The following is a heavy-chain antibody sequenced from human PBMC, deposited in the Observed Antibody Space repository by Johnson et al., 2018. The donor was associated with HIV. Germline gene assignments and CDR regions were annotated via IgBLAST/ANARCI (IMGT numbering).Heavy chain of an antibody. D-gene: IGHD6-13*01. CDR3: ARDHIAAALGAFDI. CDR1: GFTVSSNY. CDR2: LYSGGST. Sequence: EKLVESGGGLVQPGGSLRLSCAASGFTVSSNYMSWVRQAPGKGLEWVSVLYSGGSTYYADSVKGRFTISRDNSKNTLYLQMKSLRAEDTAVYYWARDHIAAALGAFDIWGQGTMVTVSS. J-gene: IGHJ3*02. V-gene: IGHV3-66*01.